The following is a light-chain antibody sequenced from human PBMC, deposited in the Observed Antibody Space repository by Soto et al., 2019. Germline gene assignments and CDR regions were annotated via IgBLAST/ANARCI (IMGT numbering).Light chain of an antibody. V-gene: IGKV3-15*01. CDR2: GAS. J-gene: IGKJ1*01. CDR3: QQYNDWPRT. Sequence: EIVMTQSPATLSVSPGERATLSCRASQSVSTNLAWYQQKPGQAPRLLIYGASYRATGFPARFSGSGSGTEFTLTISSLQSEDFAFYYCQQYNDWPRTFGQGTKVDIK. CDR1: QSVSTN.